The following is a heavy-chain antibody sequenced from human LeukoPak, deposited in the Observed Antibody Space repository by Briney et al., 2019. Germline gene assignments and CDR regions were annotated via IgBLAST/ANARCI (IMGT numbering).Heavy chain of an antibody. V-gene: IGHV4-59*12. D-gene: IGHD3-22*01. J-gene: IGHJ4*02. Sequence: SETLSLTCTVSGGSISSYYWSWIRQPPGKGLEWIGYIYYSGSTNYNPSLKSRVTISVDTSKNQFSLKLSSVTAADTAVYYCARGLTMISELYYFDYWGQGTLVTASS. CDR1: GGSISSYY. CDR2: IYYSGST. CDR3: ARGLTMISELYYFDY.